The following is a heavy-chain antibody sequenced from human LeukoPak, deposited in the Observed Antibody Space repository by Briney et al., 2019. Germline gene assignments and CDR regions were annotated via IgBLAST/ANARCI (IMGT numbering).Heavy chain of an antibody. CDR3: AKDGRSAYSYGTNPEPIDH. CDR1: GFTFSSYD. J-gene: IGHJ4*02. Sequence: GGSLRLSCAASGFTFSSYDMHWVRQAPGKGLEWVAFILYDGSNKYYADSMRGRYTISRDNSKNTLYMQMNSLRAEDTAVYYCAKDGRSAYSYGTNPEPIDHWGQGTLVTVSS. CDR2: ILYDGSNK. V-gene: IGHV3-30*18. D-gene: IGHD5-18*01.